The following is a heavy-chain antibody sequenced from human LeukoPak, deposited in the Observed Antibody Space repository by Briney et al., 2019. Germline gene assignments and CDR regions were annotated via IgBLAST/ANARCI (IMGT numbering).Heavy chain of an antibody. D-gene: IGHD5-18*01. Sequence: GGSLRLSCAASGFTFSGYGMHWVRQAPEKGLEWVAGIWYDGNNKYYAESVKGRFTISRDNSKNTLYLQMNSLRAEDTAVYYCAKDWGYTTMVSYYFDYWGQGALVTVSS. V-gene: IGHV3-33*06. CDR2: IWYDGNNK. CDR1: GFTFSGYG. CDR3: AKDWGYTTMVSYYFDY. J-gene: IGHJ4*02.